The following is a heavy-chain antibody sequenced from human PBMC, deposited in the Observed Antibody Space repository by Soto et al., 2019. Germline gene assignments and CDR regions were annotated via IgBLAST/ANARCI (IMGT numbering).Heavy chain of an antibody. Sequence: EVQLLESGGGLVPPGGSLRLSCAASGFTFSSYAMGWAHQAPGKGLEWVSAISASSGNTYFAGSVKGRFTISRDNSKNTLYLQMNSLRAEDTAVYYCAKTYYYGSGTYRPPDYWGQGTLVTVSS. D-gene: IGHD3-10*01. V-gene: IGHV3-23*01. CDR3: AKTYYYGSGTYRPPDY. CDR2: ISASSGNT. CDR1: GFTFSSYA. J-gene: IGHJ4*02.